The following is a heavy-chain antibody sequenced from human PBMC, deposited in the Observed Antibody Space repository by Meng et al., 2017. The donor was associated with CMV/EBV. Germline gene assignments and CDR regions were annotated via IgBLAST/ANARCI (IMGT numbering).Heavy chain of an antibody. J-gene: IGHJ4*02. D-gene: IGHD6-19*01. Sequence: QITLKESRPTLVKPTQTLTLPCTFSGFLLSTSGVGVGWIRQPPGKALEWLALIYWDDDKRYSPSLKSRLTITKDTSKNQVVLTMTNMDPVDTATYYCAHRGQSSGWAILYFDYWGQGTLVTVSS. CDR2: IYWDDDK. V-gene: IGHV2-5*02. CDR3: AHRGQSSGWAILYFDY. CDR1: GFLLSTSGVG.